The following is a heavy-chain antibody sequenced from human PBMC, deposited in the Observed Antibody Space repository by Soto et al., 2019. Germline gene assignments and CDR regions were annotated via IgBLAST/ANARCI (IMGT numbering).Heavy chain of an antibody. CDR2: IYYSGST. CDR3: ARKGWPDVFDI. V-gene: IGHV4-30-4*01. J-gene: IGHJ3*02. Sequence: QVQLQESGPGLVKTSQTQSLTCTVTGGTISGGDHYWSWIRQPPGKGLEWIGYIYYSGSTYYKSSLKSRVIISIDTSKNQFSLKLSSVTAADTAVYYCARKGWPDVFDIWGQGAMVTVSS. CDR1: GGTISGGDHY.